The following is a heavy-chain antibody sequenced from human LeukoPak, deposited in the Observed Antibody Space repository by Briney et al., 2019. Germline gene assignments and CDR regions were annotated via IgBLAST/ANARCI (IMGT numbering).Heavy chain of an antibody. CDR1: GYSISSGYY. CDR2: IYYSGST. D-gene: IGHD3-16*02. Sequence: SETLSLTCTVSGYSISSGYYWGWIRQPPGKGLEWIGYIYYSGSTYYNPSLKSRVTISVDTSKNQFSLKLSSVTAADTAVYYCARVIPARYDYVWGSYRSGAFDIWGQGTMVTVSS. J-gene: IGHJ3*02. V-gene: IGHV4-38-2*02. CDR3: ARVIPARYDYVWGSYRSGAFDI.